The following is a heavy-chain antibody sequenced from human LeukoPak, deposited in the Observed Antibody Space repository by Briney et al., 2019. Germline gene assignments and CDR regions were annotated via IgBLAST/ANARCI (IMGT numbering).Heavy chain of an antibody. CDR3: ARERRENYYDNSGYPDY. CDR2: IYYIGSP. Sequence: PSETLSLTCTVPVGSISSYFWSWLPQPPGKGLEWIGDIYYIGSPSYNPSLKSRVTISVDTSKNQFSLKVSSVTAADTAVYYCARERRENYYDNSGYPDYWGQGTLVTV. D-gene: IGHD3-22*01. CDR1: VGSISSYF. V-gene: IGHV4-59*01. J-gene: IGHJ4*02.